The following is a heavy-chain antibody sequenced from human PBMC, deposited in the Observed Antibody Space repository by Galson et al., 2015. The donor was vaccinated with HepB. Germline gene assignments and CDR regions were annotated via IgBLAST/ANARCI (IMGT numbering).Heavy chain of an antibody. CDR2: IYSGGST. CDR1: GFTVSSNY. V-gene: IGHV3-53*01. D-gene: IGHD6-13*01. CDR3: AREEGQLVKGAFDI. J-gene: IGHJ3*02. Sequence: SLRLSCAASGFTVSSNYMSWVRQAPGKGLEWVSVIYSGGSTYYADSVKGRFTISRDNSKNTLYLQMNSLRAEDTAVYYCAREEGQLVKGAFDIWGQGTMVTVSS.